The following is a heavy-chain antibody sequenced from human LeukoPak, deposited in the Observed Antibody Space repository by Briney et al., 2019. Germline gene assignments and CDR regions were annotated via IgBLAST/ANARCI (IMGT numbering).Heavy chain of an antibody. CDR3: ARRQVGVYYYYGMDV. D-gene: IGHD3-22*01. CDR1: GGTFSSYA. CDR2: IIPIFGTA. Sequence: SVKVSCKASGGTFSSYAISWVRQAPGQGLEWMGGIIPIFGTANYAQKFQGRVTITADESTSTAYMELSSLRSEDTAVYYCARRQVGVYYYYGMDVWGQGTTVTVSS. V-gene: IGHV1-69*01. J-gene: IGHJ6*02.